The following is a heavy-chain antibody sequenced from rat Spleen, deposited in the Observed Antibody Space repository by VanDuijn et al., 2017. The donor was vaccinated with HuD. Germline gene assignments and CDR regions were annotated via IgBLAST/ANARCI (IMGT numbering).Heavy chain of an antibody. CDR2: IIYDGRRN. Sequence: EVQLVESDGGLVQPGRSLKLSCAASGFTFSDYNMAWVRQAPKKGLEWVATIIYDGRRNYYRDSVKGRFTISRDNAKSTLYLQMDSLRSEDTATYYCARQIRGTDYWGQGVMVTVSS. CDR3: ARQIRGTDY. CDR1: GFTFSDYN. V-gene: IGHV5S10*01. D-gene: IGHD4-3*01. J-gene: IGHJ2*01.